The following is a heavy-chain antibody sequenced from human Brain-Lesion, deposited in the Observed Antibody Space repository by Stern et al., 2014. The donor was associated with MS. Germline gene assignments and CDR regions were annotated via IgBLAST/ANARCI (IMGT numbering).Heavy chain of an antibody. CDR2: FDPEDGET. V-gene: IGHV1-24*01. D-gene: IGHD1-26*01. J-gene: IGHJ4*02. CDR3: ATLSPGAGGNYYRHFDY. CDR1: GYTLTELS. Sequence: QVQLVQSGAEVKKPGASVKVSCKVSGYTLTELSMHWVRQAPRKGLEWMGGFDPEDGETISAQKFQGRVTMTEDTSTDTAYMELSSLRSEDTAVYYCATLSPGAGGNYYRHFDYWGQGTLVTVSS.